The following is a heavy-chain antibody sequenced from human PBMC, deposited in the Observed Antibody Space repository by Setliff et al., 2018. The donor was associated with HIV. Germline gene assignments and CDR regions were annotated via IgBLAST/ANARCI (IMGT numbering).Heavy chain of an antibody. CDR1: AFTFSDYY. CDR3: ARDSSSDWYYGKSHDN. Sequence: GGSLRLSCAASAFTFSDYYMSWIRQAPGKGLEWISYISSRGSTIYYADSVKGRFTISRDNAKNSLYLQMNSLRAEDTAVYYCARDSSSDWYYGKSHDNWGQGTLVTVSS. CDR2: ISSRGSTI. V-gene: IGHV3-11*01. D-gene: IGHD6-19*01. J-gene: IGHJ4*02.